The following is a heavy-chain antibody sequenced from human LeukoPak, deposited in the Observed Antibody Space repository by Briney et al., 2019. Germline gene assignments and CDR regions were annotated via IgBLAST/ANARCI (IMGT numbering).Heavy chain of an antibody. J-gene: IGHJ4*02. Sequence: SGPTLVNPTQTLTLTFTVSGFSLNTRGLGVGWIRQPPGKALEWLALIHWDVDRRYSPSLNTRLSITNDTSKNQVVLTMTNMEPVDTTTYYCAPSGMMVVAPFDHWGQGTLVTVSS. V-gene: IGHV2-5*02. CDR1: GFSLNTRGLG. CDR3: APSGMMVVAPFDH. D-gene: IGHD3-22*01. CDR2: IHWDVDR.